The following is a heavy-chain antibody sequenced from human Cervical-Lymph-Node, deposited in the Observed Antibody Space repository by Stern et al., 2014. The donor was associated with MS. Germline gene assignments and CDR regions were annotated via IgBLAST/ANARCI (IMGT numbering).Heavy chain of an antibody. J-gene: IGHJ4*02. V-gene: IGHV3-9*01. CDR2: ISWNSAII. Sequence: EVQLVESGGGLVPPGRSLRLSFEASGFLFDDYAMHWVPPGPGNVLEWVSTISWNSAIIGYADSVKGRFTISRDNAKNSLYLQMDSLRAEDTAFYYCTKGGESTSDSWGQGTLVTVSS. CDR1: GFLFDDYA. CDR3: TKGGESTSDS. D-gene: IGHD4-17*01.